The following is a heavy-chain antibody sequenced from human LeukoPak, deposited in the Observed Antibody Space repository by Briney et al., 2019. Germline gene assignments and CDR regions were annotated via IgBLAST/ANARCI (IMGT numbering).Heavy chain of an antibody. V-gene: IGHV3-30*18. D-gene: IGHD3-10*01. J-gene: IGHJ6*02. CDR3: AKDRMVRGVISGHYYYYGMDV. CDR1: GFTFSSYG. CDR2: ISYDGSNK. Sequence: GGPLRLSCAASGFTFSSYGMHWVRQAPGKGLEWVAAISYDGSNKYYADSVKGRFTISRDNSKNTLYLQMNSLRAEDTAVYYCAKDRMVRGVISGHYYYYGMDVWGQGTTVTVSS.